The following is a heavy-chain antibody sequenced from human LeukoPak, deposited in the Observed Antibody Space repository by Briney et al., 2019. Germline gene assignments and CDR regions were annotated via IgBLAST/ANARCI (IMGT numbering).Heavy chain of an antibody. Sequence: SETLSLTCTVSGYSISYGYYWGWIRQPPGKGLEWIGSIYHSGSTYYNPSLKSRVTISLDTSKNQFSLKLSSVTAADTAVYYCAKDDYYDTSGYRDWGQGTRVTVSS. J-gene: IGHJ4*02. CDR3: AKDDYYDTSGYRD. D-gene: IGHD3-22*01. CDR2: IYHSGST. V-gene: IGHV4-38-2*02. CDR1: GYSISYGYY.